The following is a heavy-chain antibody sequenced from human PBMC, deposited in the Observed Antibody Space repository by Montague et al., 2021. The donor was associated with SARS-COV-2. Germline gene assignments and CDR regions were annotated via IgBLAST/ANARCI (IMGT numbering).Heavy chain of an antibody. Sequence: SETLSLTCTVSGVSISSRSFYWTWIRRPPVKGLEWIGTIYYNGRTAYNPSLKSRVTMAVDTAKNQFSLRLNSVSAADTAVFYCGRGISSWWAVGYWGQGILVTVSS. CDR3: GRGISSWWAVGY. CDR2: IYYNGRT. J-gene: IGHJ4*02. D-gene: IGHD6-13*01. CDR1: GVSISSRSFY. V-gene: IGHV4-39*01.